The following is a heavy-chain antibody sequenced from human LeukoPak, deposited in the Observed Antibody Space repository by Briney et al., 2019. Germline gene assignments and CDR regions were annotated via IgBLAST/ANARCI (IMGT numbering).Heavy chain of an antibody. Sequence: ASVKVSCKASGYTFTGYYMHWVRQAPGQGLEWMGWINPNSGGTNYAQKFQGRVTMTRDTSISTAYMELSRLRSDDTAVYYCARVERVGGGAIDYWGQGNLVTVSS. CDR2: INPNSGGT. D-gene: IGHD2-21*01. J-gene: IGHJ4*02. CDR3: ARVERVGGGAIDY. V-gene: IGHV1-2*02. CDR1: GYTFTGYY.